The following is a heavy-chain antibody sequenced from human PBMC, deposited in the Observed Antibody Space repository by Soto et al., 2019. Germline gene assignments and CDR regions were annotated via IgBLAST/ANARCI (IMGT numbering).Heavy chain of an antibody. Sequence: PGGSLRLSCAASGFTFSSYAMSWVRQAPGKGLEWVSVISGSGGSTYYADSVKGRFTISRDNSKNTLYLQMNSPRAEDTAVYYCSRRSSGWYCDYWGQGTLVTVSS. V-gene: IGHV3-23*01. D-gene: IGHD6-19*01. J-gene: IGHJ4*02. CDR2: ISGSGGST. CDR3: SRRSSGWYCDY. CDR1: GFTFSSYA.